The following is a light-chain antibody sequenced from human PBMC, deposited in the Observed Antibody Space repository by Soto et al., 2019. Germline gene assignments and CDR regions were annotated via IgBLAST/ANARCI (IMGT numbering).Light chain of an antibody. CDR3: SSYRSSSTYV. CDR2: EVT. J-gene: IGLJ1*01. V-gene: IGLV2-14*01. CDR1: SSDVGSYNY. Sequence: QSALTQPVSVSGSPGQSITISCTGTSSDVGSYNYVSWHQQHPGQAPKLMIYEVTHRASGIPDRFSASKSGNTASLTISGLQAGDEADYYCSSYRSSSTYVFGTGTKLTVL.